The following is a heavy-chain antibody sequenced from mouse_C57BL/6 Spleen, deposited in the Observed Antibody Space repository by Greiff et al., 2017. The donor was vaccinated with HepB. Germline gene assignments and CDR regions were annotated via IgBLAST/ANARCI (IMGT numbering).Heavy chain of an antibody. CDR1: GYTFTSYW. D-gene: IGHD1-1*01. Sequence: QVQLQQPGAELVKPGASVKMSCKASGYTFTSYWITWVKQRPGQGLEWIGDIYPGSGSTNYNEKFKSKATLTVDTSSSPAYMQLSSLTSEDSAVYYCVITTVVEDAMDYWGQGTSVTVSS. CDR3: VITTVVEDAMDY. V-gene: IGHV1-55*01. CDR2: IYPGSGST. J-gene: IGHJ4*01.